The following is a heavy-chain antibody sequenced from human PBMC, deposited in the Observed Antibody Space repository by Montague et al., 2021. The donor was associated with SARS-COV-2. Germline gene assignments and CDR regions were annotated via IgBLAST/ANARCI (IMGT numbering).Heavy chain of an antibody. CDR3: ARERWNIVIVPPVEYGMDV. V-gene: IGHV4-34*01. CDR1: GGSFSGSY. D-gene: IGHD2/OR15-2a*01. Sequence: SETLSLTCAVYGGSFSGSYWTWIRQSPGKGLEWIGEINNRVSVNCCPSLKSRVTISVDTSRNQFSLKVTSVTAADTAVYYCARERWNIVIVPPVEYGMDVWGQGTTVTVSS. CDR2: INNRVSV. J-gene: IGHJ6*02.